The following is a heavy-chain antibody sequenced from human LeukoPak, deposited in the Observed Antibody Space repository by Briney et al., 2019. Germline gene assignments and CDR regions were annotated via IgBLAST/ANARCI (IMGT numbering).Heavy chain of an antibody. V-gene: IGHV4-34*01. CDR1: VGSFSGYY. Sequence: PSETLSLTCAVYVGSFSGYYWSRIRQPPGKGLEWIGEINHSGSTNYNPSLKSRVTISVDTSKNQFSLKLSSVTAADTAVYYCARGRYSSSYPAAPYYYYGMDVWGQGTTVTVSS. CDR3: ARGRYSSSYPAAPYYYYGMDV. D-gene: IGHD6-13*01. J-gene: IGHJ6*02. CDR2: INHSGST.